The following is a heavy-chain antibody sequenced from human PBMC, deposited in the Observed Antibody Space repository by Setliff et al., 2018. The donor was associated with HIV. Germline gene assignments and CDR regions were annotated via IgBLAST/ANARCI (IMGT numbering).Heavy chain of an antibody. CDR3: ARGVITFGGLIGPLPS. V-gene: IGHV4-34*01. J-gene: IGHJ5*02. D-gene: IGHD3-16*02. CDR2: INDSGST. CDR1: GGSITNKY. Sequence: PTETLSLTCAVSGGSITNKYWSRIRQPPGKGLEWSGEINDSGSTNYNPSLMSRVTMSGDTSKNQFSLNLTSVTAADTAVYYCARGVITFGGLIGPLPSWGQGTLVTVSS.